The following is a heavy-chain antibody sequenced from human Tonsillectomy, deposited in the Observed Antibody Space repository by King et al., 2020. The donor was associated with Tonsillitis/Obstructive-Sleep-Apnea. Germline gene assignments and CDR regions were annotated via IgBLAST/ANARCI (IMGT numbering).Heavy chain of an antibody. J-gene: IGHJ4*02. Sequence: VQLVESGGGLVQPGRSLRLSCTASGFTFGDYAMSWVRQAPGKGLEWVGFIRSKAYGGTTEYAASVKGRFTISRDDSKSIAYLQMNSLKTEDTAVYYCTREYGYDYVWGSYRYYFDYWGQGTLVTVSS. CDR3: TREYGYDYVWGSYRYYFDY. CDR2: IRSKAYGGTT. V-gene: IGHV3-49*04. D-gene: IGHD3-16*02. CDR1: GFTFGDYA.